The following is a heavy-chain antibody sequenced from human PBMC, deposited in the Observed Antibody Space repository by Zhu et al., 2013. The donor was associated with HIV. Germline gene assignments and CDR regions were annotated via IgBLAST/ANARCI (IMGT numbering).Heavy chain of an antibody. V-gene: IGHV1-46*01. CDR1: GYTFTSYY. J-gene: IGHJ6*02. CDR2: INPSGGST. CDR3: ARDAQYSSSPGGMDV. D-gene: IGHD6-6*01. Sequence: QVQLVQSGAEVKKPGASMKLSCKASGYTFTSYYMHWVRQAPGQGLEWMGIINPSGGSTSYAQKFQGRVTMTRDTSTSTVYMELSSLRSEDTAVYYCARDAQYSSSPGGMDVWGQGTTVTVSS.